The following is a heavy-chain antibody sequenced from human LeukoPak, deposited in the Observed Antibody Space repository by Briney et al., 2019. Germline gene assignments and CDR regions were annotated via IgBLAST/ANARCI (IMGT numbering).Heavy chain of an antibody. J-gene: IGHJ4*02. D-gene: IGHD2-2*01. Sequence: ASVKVSCKASGYTFSNYGISWVRQAPGQGLEWMGWISAYNGNTNYAQRLQGRVTMTTDTSTSTDYMELRSLRSDDTAVYYCARVMAYCTRTSCHDYWGQGTLVTVSS. CDR3: ARVMAYCTRTSCHDY. CDR1: GYTFSNYG. V-gene: IGHV1-18*01. CDR2: ISAYNGNT.